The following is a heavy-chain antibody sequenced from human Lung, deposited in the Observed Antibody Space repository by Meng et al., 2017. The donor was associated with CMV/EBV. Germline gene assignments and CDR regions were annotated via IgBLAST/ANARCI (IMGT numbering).Heavy chain of an antibody. V-gene: IGHV3-7*01. D-gene: IGHD1-26*01. CDR3: AKGVRGGAVTYYLYGMDA. CDR1: GFTFSSYW. CDR2: IKENGSKK. Sequence: GEXXKISCAASGFTFSSYWMSWVRQAPGKGLEWVANIKENGSKKYYVDSVKGRFTISRDNAKNSLYLQLNSLRAEDTAVYYCAKGVRGGAVTYYLYGMDAXGQGXMVTVSS. J-gene: IGHJ6*02.